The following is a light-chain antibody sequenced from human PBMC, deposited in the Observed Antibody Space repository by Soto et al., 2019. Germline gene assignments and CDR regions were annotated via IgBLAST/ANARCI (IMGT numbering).Light chain of an antibody. CDR2: LNSDGSH. V-gene: IGLV4-69*01. CDR1: SGHSSYA. CDR3: QTWGTGIWV. Sequence: QLVLTQSPSASASLGASVKLTCTLSSGHSSYAIAWHQQQPEKGPRYLMKLNSDGSHSKGDGIPDRFSGSSSGAERYLTISSLQSEDEPDYYCQTWGTGIWVFGGGTQLTVL. J-gene: IGLJ3*02.